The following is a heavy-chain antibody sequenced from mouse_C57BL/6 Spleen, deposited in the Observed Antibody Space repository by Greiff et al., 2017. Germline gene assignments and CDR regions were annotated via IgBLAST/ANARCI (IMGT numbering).Heavy chain of an antibody. J-gene: IGHJ1*03. V-gene: IGHV1-69*01. CDR1: GYTFTSYW. Sequence: QVQLQPGAELVMPGASVKLSCKASGYTFTSYWMHWVKQRPGQGLEWIGEIDPSDSYTNYNQKFKGKSTLTVDKSSSTAYMQLSSLTSEDSAVYYCARGVYYGGYFDVWGTGTTVTVSS. D-gene: IGHD1-1*01. CDR2: IDPSDSYT. CDR3: ARGVYYGGYFDV.